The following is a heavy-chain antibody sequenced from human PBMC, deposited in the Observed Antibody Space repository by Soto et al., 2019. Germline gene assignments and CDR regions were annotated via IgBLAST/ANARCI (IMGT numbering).Heavy chain of an antibody. CDR1: GGSISSSSYY. V-gene: IGHV4-39*01. J-gene: IGHJ4*02. CDR3: ASPDIAVAGTQGYFDY. D-gene: IGHD6-19*01. Sequence: QLQLQESGPGLVKPSETLSLTCTVSGGSISSSSYYWGWIRQPPGKGLEWIGSIYYSGSTYYNPSLKSRVTISVDTSKKQFSLKLSSVTAADTAVYYCASPDIAVAGTQGYFDYWGQGTLVTVSS. CDR2: IYYSGST.